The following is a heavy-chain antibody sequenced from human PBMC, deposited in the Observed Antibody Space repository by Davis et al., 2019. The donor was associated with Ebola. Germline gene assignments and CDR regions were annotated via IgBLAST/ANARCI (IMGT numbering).Heavy chain of an antibody. V-gene: IGHV3-73*01. CDR3: SVSNSVDY. CDR2: IRSKANSYAT. Sequence: GESPKISCAASGFTFSGSAMHWVRQASGKGLEWVGRIRSKANSYATAYAASVKGRFTISRDDSKNTAYLQMNSLKTEDTAVYYCSVSNSVDYWGQGTLVTVSS. D-gene: IGHD4-23*01. J-gene: IGHJ4*02. CDR1: GFTFSGSA.